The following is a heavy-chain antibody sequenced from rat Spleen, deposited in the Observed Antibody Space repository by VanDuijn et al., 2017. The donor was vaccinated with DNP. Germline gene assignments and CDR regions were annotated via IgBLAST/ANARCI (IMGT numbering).Heavy chain of an antibody. CDR2: ISYDGSST. CDR3: AKAGGYSPWYFDY. J-gene: IGHJ2*01. CDR1: GFTFSNYD. Sequence: EVQLVESGGGLVQPGRSLKLSCAASGFTFSNYDMAWVRQAPTKGLEWVATISYDGSSTYYRDSVKGRFTISRDNAKSTLYLQMDSLRSEETATYYCAKAGGYSPWYFDYWGQGVMVTVSS. D-gene: IGHD1-11*01. V-gene: IGHV5-7*01.